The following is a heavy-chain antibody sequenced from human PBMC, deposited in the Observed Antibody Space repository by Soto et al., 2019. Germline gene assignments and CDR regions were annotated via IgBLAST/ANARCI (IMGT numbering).Heavy chain of an antibody. J-gene: IGHJ3*02. D-gene: IGHD2-15*01. CDR3: AVVVVVSAAFDI. CDR1: GYTFTAFH. CDR2: FNPSTGAT. Sequence: GASVKVSCKASGYTFTAFHIHWFRQAPGQGLQWMGVFNPSTGATEYVQKFQGRVTMTSDTPISTVYMELSSLRSEDTAVYYCAVVVVVSAAFDIWGQGTMVTVSS. V-gene: IGHV1-46*01.